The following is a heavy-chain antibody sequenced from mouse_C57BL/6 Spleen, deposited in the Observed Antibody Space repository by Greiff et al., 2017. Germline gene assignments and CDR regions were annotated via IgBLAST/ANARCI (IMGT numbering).Heavy chain of an antibody. CDR3: ARRAYYSNDDLGNFDY. D-gene: IGHD2-5*01. CDR2: INPSTGGT. V-gene: IGHV1-42*01. Sequence: EVQLQQSGPELVKPGASVKISCKASGYSFTGYYMNWVKQSPEKSLEWIGEINPSTGGTTYNQKFKDKATLTVDKSSSTAYMQLKSLTSEDSAVYYCARRAYYSNDDLGNFDYWGQGTTLTVST. CDR1: GYSFTGYY. J-gene: IGHJ2*01.